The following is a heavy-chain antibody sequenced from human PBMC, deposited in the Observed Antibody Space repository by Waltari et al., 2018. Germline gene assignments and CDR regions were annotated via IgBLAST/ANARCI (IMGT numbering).Heavy chain of an antibody. CDR2: IYHSGST. CDR3: ARGGDYITRFDP. J-gene: IGHJ5*02. CDR1: GYSLSRGYY. D-gene: IGHD4-17*01. Sequence: QVQLQESGPGLVKPSETLSLTCAVSGYSLSRGYYWGWIRQPPGKGLEWIGSIYHSGSTYYNPSLKSRVTISVDTSKNQFSLKLSSVTAADTAVYYCARGGDYITRFDPWGQGTLVTVSS. V-gene: IGHV4-38-2*01.